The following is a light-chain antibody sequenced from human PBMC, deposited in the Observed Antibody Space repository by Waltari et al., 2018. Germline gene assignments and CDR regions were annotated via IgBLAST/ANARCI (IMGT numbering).Light chain of an antibody. CDR1: GSDVGGYDY. J-gene: IGLJ2*01. CDR3: SSYTSSGVV. Sequence: QSALTQPASVSGSPGQAIIISCTGTGSDVGGYDYVSWYQQYPGKAPRLIIYDVYNRPSGVSKRFSGSKSDNTASRTISWLQAEDESVYYCSSYTSSGVVFGGGTKLTVL. CDR2: DVY. V-gene: IGLV2-14*01.